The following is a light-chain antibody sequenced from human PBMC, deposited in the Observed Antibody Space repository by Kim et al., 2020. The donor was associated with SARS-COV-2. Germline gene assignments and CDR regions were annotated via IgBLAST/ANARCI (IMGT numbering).Light chain of an antibody. J-gene: IGLJ1*01. Sequence: QSALTQPASLSGSPGQSITISCTGTSSDIGTYKYVSWYQHHPGKPPKLIIFDVNKRPSGVSNRFSGSKSGDTASLTISGLRTDDEAFYYCCSYTAASEFVFGVGTKVTVL. V-gene: IGLV2-14*03. CDR2: DVN. CDR1: SSDIGTYKY. CDR3: CSYTAASEFV.